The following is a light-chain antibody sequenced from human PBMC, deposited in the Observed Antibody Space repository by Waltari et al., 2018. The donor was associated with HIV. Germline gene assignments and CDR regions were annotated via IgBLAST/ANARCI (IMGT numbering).Light chain of an antibody. CDR3: QQYNNGPTWT. Sequence: EIVMTQSPATLSVSPGERATLSCRASQSVSSNLAWYQQKPGQAPRLLMYGAFNRATGIPARFSGGGAGTEFTLTITSLQSEDFAVYYCQQYNNGPTWTFGQGTKVEIK. CDR1: QSVSSN. J-gene: IGKJ1*01. CDR2: GAF. V-gene: IGKV3-15*01.